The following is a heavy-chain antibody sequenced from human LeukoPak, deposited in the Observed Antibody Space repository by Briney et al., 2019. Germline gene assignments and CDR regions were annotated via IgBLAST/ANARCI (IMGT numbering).Heavy chain of an antibody. CDR1: GFTFSDYY. D-gene: IGHD2-21*01. CDR2: TTSSGNTV. Sequence: GGSLRLSCAASGFTFSDYYMNWICQAPGKGLEWVSYTTSSGNTVYYADSVKGRFTISRDTAKNSLYLQMNSLRVEDTAVYYCAKAPVTTCSGAYCYPFDYWGQGTLVTVSS. CDR3: AKAPVTTCSGAYCYPFDY. J-gene: IGHJ4*02. V-gene: IGHV3-11*01.